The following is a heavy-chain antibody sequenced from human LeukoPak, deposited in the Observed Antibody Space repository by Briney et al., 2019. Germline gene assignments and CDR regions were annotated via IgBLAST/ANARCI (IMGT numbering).Heavy chain of an antibody. D-gene: IGHD3-3*01. CDR3: ARDMGGYYNYYYYGTDV. J-gene: IGHJ6*02. CDR2: ISVYNGDT. CDR1: GYTFTTYG. Sequence: ASVKVSCNASGYTFTTYGINWVRQAPGQGLEWMGWISVYNGDTNYAENLQDRVTMTTDTSTSTAYMELRSLRSDDTAVYYCARDMGGYYNYYYYGTDVWGQGTTVTVSS. V-gene: IGHV1-18*01.